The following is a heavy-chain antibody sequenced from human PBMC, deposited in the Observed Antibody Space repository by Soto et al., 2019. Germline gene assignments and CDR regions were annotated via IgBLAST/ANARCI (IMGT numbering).Heavy chain of an antibody. CDR3: ARNWYGDAYYYYMDV. D-gene: IGHD4-17*01. J-gene: IGHJ6*03. V-gene: IGHV1-18*01. Sequence: ASVKVSCKASGYTFTSYGISWVRQAPGQGLEWMGWISAYNGNTNYAQKLQGRVTMTTDKSTSTAYMELRSLGSDDTAVYYCARNWYGDAYYYYMDVWGKGTTVTVSS. CDR2: ISAYNGNT. CDR1: GYTFTSYG.